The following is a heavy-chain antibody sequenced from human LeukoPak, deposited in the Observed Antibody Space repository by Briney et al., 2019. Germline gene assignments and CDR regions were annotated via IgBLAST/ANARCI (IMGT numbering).Heavy chain of an antibody. CDR2: IHHSGST. Sequence: SETLSLTCTVSGYSISSGYYWGWIRQPPGKGLEWIGSIHHSGSTYYNPSLKSRVTISVDTSKNQFSLKLSSVTAADTAVYYCARNYGDYFEYCFDYWGQGTLVTVSS. V-gene: IGHV4-38-2*02. CDR1: GYSISSGYY. D-gene: IGHD4-17*01. J-gene: IGHJ4*02. CDR3: ARNYGDYFEYCFDY.